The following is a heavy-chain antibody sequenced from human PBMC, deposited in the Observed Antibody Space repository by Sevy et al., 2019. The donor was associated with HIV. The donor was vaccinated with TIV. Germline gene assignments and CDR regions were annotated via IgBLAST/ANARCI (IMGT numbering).Heavy chain of an antibody. V-gene: IGHV3-7*01. CDR3: VRAIAAAGSF. CDR2: VKHDGSVK. CDR1: GFSLNNYW. D-gene: IGHD6-13*01. Sequence: GGSLRLSCAASGFSLNNYWMNWVRQAPGKGLEWVANVKHDGSVKYYVDSVKGRFTISRDNARNLLYLQMNSLRFEDTALYYCVRAIAAAGSFWGQGTLVTVSS. J-gene: IGHJ4*02.